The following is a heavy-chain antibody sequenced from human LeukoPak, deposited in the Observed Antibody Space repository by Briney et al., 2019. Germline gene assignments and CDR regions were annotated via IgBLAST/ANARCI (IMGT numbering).Heavy chain of an antibody. D-gene: IGHD7-27*01. Sequence: GGSLRLSCAASGFTFSSYSMNWVRQAPGKGLEWVSYISSSGSTIYYADSVKGRFTISRDDSRNTLYLQMNSLRAEDTAVYYCAKTGWGWGDFDYWGQGTLVTVSS. V-gene: IGHV3-48*01. CDR1: GFTFSSYS. J-gene: IGHJ4*02. CDR2: ISSSGSTI. CDR3: AKTGWGWGDFDY.